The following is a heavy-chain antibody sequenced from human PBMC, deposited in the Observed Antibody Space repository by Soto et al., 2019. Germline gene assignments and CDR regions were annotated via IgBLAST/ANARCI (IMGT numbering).Heavy chain of an antibody. CDR2: INSDGSVS. V-gene: IGHV3-74*01. Sequence: EVKLVESGGGLVQPVGSLRLSCAASGFTFSNYWMYWVRQAPGQGLVWVSRINSDGSVSRYADSVKGQLTISRDNVKNTLYLQMNSLRVEDTAVYYCARGDCVGGSCYSLAGSFYYYMDVWGKGTTVTVFS. J-gene: IGHJ6*03. CDR1: GFTFSNYW. CDR3: ARGDCVGGSCYSLAGSFYYYMDV. D-gene: IGHD2-15*01.